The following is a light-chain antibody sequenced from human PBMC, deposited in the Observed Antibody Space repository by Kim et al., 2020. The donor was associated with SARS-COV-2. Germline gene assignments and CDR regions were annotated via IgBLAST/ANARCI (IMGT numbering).Light chain of an antibody. V-gene: IGLV2-14*01. CDR3: SSYTSSTTWV. J-gene: IGLJ3*02. CDR2: DVS. CDR1: SSDVGAYNY. Sequence: QSALTQPASVSGSPGQSITISCTGTSSDVGAYNYVSWYQQHPGKAPKVMIYDVSKRPSGVSDRFSASKSGNTASLIISGLQAEDEADYYCSSYTSSTTWVFGGGTQLTVL.